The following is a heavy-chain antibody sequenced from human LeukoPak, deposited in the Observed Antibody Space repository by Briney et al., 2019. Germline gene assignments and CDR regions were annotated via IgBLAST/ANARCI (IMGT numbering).Heavy chain of an antibody. CDR1: GGSISSSSYY. Sequence: SETLSLTCTVSGGSISSSSYYWGWIRQPPGKGLEWIGSIYYSGSTYYNPSLKSRVTISVDTSKNQFSLKLSSVTAADTAVYYCARVFSGYDFRFDYWGQGTLVTVSS. CDR2: IYYSGST. D-gene: IGHD5-12*01. CDR3: ARVFSGYDFRFDY. V-gene: IGHV4-39*07. J-gene: IGHJ4*02.